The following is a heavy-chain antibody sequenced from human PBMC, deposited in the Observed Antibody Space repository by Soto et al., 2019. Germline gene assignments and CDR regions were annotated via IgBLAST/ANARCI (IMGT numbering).Heavy chain of an antibody. J-gene: IGHJ4*02. V-gene: IGHV4-34*01. CDR2: INHSGST. CDR3: ARGLLLYDYVWGSYRYPFFDY. CDR1: GLYFSRFS. Sequence: FITSPVKGLYFSRFSCSWTRQPLEKGMEWIGEINHSGSTNYNPSLKSRVTISVDTSKNQFSLKLSSVTAADTAVYYCARGLLLYDYVWGSYRYPFFDYWVQGTLVTAPQ. D-gene: IGHD3-16*02.